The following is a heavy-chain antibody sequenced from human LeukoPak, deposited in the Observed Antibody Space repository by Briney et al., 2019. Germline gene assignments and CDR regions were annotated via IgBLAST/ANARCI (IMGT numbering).Heavy chain of an antibody. D-gene: IGHD3-10*01. CDR2: ISPSGDIT. V-gene: IGHV3-23*01. Sequence: GGSLRLSCAASGFTFSNHGMNWVRQAPGKGLEWVSGISPSGDITYYADSMKGRFTISRDNSKNTLYLEVISLTAEDTAVYYCAKDDAWLRFGEWSQGTLVTVSS. CDR3: AKDDAWLRFGE. CDR1: GFTFSNHG. J-gene: IGHJ4*02.